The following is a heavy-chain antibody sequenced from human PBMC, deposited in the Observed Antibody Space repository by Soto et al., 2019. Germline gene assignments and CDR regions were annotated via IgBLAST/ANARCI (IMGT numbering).Heavy chain of an antibody. CDR1: GYTLTELS. CDR3: ATVSARTTVTNYYYYGMDV. V-gene: IGHV1-24*01. Sequence: VKVSCKVSGYTLTELSMHWVRQAPGKGLEWMGGFDPEDGETIYAQKFQGRVTMTEDTSTDTAYMELSSLRSEDTAVYYCATVSARTTVTNYYYYGMDVWGQGTTVTSP. J-gene: IGHJ6*02. D-gene: IGHD4-17*01. CDR2: FDPEDGET.